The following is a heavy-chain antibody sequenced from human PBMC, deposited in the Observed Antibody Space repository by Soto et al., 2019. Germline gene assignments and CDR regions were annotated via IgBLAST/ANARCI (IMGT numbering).Heavy chain of an antibody. V-gene: IGHV4-59*08. CDR3: ARHFSVGYFDY. CDR2: VYYDGHT. Sequence: SETLSLTCTVSGGSINNNFWGWIRQPPWKGLEWIGYVYYDGHTDYNPSLESRVTIAVDTSKNQFSLSLTSVTAADTAVYYCARHFSVGYFDYWGQGALVTVSS. J-gene: IGHJ4*02. CDR1: GGSINNNF.